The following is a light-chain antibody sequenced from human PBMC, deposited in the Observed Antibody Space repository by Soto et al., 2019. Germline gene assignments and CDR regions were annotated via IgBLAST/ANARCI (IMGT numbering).Light chain of an antibody. V-gene: IGLV2-14*01. CDR2: EVS. CDR1: SSDVGGYNY. J-gene: IGLJ1*01. CDR3: SSYTSSSTLS. Sequence: QSVLTQPASVSGSPGQSITSSCTGTSSDVGGYNYVSWYQQHPGKAPKLMIYEVSNRPSGVSNRFSGSKSGNTAPLTISGLQAEDEADYYCSSYTSSSTLSFGTGTKVTVL.